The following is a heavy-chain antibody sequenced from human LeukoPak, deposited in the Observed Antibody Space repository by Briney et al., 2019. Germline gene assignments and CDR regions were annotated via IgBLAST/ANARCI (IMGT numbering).Heavy chain of an antibody. CDR1: GYNFTSYW. J-gene: IGHJ3*02. V-gene: IGHV5-51*01. D-gene: IGHD3-3*01. CDR2: IYRGDYDT. Sequence: GESLKLSCRGSGYNFTSYWIGWVRQMPGKGVEWMGIIYRGDYDTRYSPSFQGHVPISAAKSISTAYLQWSSLNASDTAMYYCARHGHFGVVLDAFDIWGQGTMVTVSS. CDR3: ARHGHFGVVLDAFDI.